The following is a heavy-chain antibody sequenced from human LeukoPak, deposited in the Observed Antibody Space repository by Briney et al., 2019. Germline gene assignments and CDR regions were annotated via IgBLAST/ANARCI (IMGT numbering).Heavy chain of an antibody. Sequence: SETLSLTCTVSGDSITMYYWSWIRQPPGKGLEWIGEINHSGSTNYNPSLKSRVTISVDTSKNQFSLKLSSVTAADTAVYYCASGATVKGYWGQGTLVTVSS. CDR3: ASGATVKGY. CDR1: GDSITMYY. V-gene: IGHV4-34*01. CDR2: INHSGST. J-gene: IGHJ4*02. D-gene: IGHD4-17*01.